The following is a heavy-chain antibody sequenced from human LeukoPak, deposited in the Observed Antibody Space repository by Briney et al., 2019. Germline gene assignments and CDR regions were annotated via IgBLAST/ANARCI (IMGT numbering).Heavy chain of an antibody. CDR1: GYTFTSYG. CDR2: ISAYNGNT. D-gene: IGHD6-6*01. Sequence: ASVKVSCKASGYTFTSYGISWVRQAPGQGLEWMGWISAYNGNTNYAQKLQGGVTMTTDTSTSTAYMELRSLRSDDTAVYYRARIPRSSSREYYYYYMDVWGKGTTVTVSS. CDR3: ARIPRSSSREYYYYYMDV. J-gene: IGHJ6*03. V-gene: IGHV1-18*01.